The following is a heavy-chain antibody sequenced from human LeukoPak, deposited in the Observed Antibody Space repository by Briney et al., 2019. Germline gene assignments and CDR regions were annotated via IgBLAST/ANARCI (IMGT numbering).Heavy chain of an antibody. Sequence: SETLSLTCTVSGGSISSYYWSWIRQPPGKGLEWIGSIYYSGSTYYNPSLKSRVTISVDTSKNQFSLKLSSVTAADTAVYYCARFFPTLGGEGYYYYYYGMDVWGQGTTVTVSS. CDR3: ARFFPTLGGEGYYYYYYGMDV. CDR2: IYYSGST. CDR1: GGSISSYY. V-gene: IGHV4-59*12. J-gene: IGHJ6*02. D-gene: IGHD3-10*01.